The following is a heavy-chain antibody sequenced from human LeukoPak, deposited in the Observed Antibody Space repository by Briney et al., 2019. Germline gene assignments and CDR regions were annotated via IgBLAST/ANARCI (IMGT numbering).Heavy chain of an antibody. CDR1: GGTFTDYS. V-gene: IGHV1-2*02. CDR3: ARGEITSGGVIVVFDY. J-gene: IGHJ4*02. Sequence: ASVKVSCKAPGGTFTDYSISWVRQAPGQGLEWMGWINPNSGGTNYAQKFHGRVTMTRDTSISTAYMELSRLRSDDTAVYYCARGEITSGGVIVVFDYWGQGTLVTVSS. CDR2: INPNSGGT. D-gene: IGHD3-16*02.